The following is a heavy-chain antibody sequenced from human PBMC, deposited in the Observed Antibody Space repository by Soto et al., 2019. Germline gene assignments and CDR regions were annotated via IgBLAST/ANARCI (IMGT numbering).Heavy chain of an antibody. CDR1: GGSISSSSYY. Sequence: QLQLQESGPGLVKPSETLSLTCTVSGGSISSSSYYWGWIRQPPGKGLEWIGSIYYSGSTYYNPSLISRVAISVETAKYPFALKLGGVPAADTSVYCCARHRGCSGYDRDAPNWFDPWGQGTLVTVSS. D-gene: IGHD5-12*01. CDR2: IYYSGST. V-gene: IGHV4-39*01. CDR3: ARHRGCSGYDRDAPNWFDP. J-gene: IGHJ5*02.